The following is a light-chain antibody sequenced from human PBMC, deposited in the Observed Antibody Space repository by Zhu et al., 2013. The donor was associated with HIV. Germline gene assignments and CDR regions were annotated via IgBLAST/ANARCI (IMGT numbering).Light chain of an antibody. V-gene: IGLV2-14*01. CDR1: NSDIGTYNH. J-gene: IGLJ1*01. Sequence: QSALTQPASVSGSPGQSITISCTGSNSDIGTYNHISWYQQHPGKAPKLIIYEVSNRPSGISNRFSGSKSGNTASLTISGLQADDEADYYCSSYTSSSTVFGPGTKVTVL. CDR2: EVS. CDR3: SSYTSSSTV.